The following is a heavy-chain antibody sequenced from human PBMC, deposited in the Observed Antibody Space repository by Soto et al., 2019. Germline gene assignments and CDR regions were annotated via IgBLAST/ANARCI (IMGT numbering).Heavy chain of an antibody. V-gene: IGHV1-2*04. D-gene: IGHD3-10*01. Sequence: GASVNVSCKASGYTFTGYYMHWVRQAPGQGLEWMGWINPNSGGTNYAQKFQGWVTMTRDTSISTAYMELSRLRSDDTAVYYCARGEYYGSGSYYGGMDVWGQGTTVTVSS. CDR2: INPNSGGT. J-gene: IGHJ6*02. CDR1: GYTFTGYY. CDR3: ARGEYYGSGSYYGGMDV.